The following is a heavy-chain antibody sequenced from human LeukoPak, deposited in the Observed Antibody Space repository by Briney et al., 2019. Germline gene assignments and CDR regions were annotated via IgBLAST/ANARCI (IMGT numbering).Heavy chain of an antibody. D-gene: IGHD6-6*01. Sequence: PGESLKISCKGSGYSFTSDWIGWVRQMPGKGLEWMGIIYPGDSETWYSPSFQGQVTISADKSISTTYLQWTSLKASDTAIYYCATTSRYFDHWGQGTLVTVSP. CDR2: IYPGDSET. V-gene: IGHV5-51*01. CDR1: GYSFTSDW. J-gene: IGHJ4*02. CDR3: ATTSRYFDH.